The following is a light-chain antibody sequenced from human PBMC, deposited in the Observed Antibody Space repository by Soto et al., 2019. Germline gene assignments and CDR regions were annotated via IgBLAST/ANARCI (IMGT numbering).Light chain of an antibody. V-gene: IGKV3-11*01. CDR2: EAS. Sequence: EIVLTQSQDTLSLFSGERVTLSCLAGQTVRSSLAWYQQKPGQAPRLIIYEASNRATGIPARFSGSGSGTDFTLTISSLEPEDFAVYYCQQHIGWPLTFGGGTKVDTK. CDR1: QTVRSS. CDR3: QQHIGWPLT. J-gene: IGKJ4*01.